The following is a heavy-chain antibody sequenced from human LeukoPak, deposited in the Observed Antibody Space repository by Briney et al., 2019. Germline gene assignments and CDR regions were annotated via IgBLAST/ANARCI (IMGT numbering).Heavy chain of an antibody. V-gene: IGHV3-7*01. Sequence: PGGSLRLSCAASGFTFRNYWMSWVRQAPGKGLEWVANIRQDGSEKYCLDSVKGRFTISRDNAKNSLYLQMNSLRAEDTAVYYCAQIEGGYWGQGTLVTVSS. CDR1: GFTFRNYW. CDR3: AQIEGGY. J-gene: IGHJ4*02. CDR2: IRQDGSEK.